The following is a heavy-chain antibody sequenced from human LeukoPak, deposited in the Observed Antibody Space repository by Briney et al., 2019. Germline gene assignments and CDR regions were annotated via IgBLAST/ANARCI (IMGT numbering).Heavy chain of an antibody. CDR1: GFTFSTYA. V-gene: IGHV3-23*01. CDR3: AKGGSGSYYRYYFDC. CDR2: LSPSGGIT. D-gene: IGHD1-26*01. J-gene: IGHJ4*02. Sequence: GGSLRLSCAASGFTFSTYAMSWVRQAPGKGLEWVSALSPSGGITYYEDSVKGRFTISRDNSKNTLYLQMDSLRAEDTAVYYCAKGGSGSYYRYYFDCWGQGTLVTVSS.